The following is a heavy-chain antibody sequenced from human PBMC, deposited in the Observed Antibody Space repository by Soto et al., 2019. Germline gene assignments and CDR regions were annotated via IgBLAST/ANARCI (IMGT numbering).Heavy chain of an antibody. CDR2: IYYSGST. D-gene: IGHD3-10*01. CDR1: GGSISSSSYY. J-gene: IGHJ6*03. V-gene: IGHV4-39*01. CDR3: ARGAFMVRGVIIPQSPDYYYYYYMDV. Sequence: SETLSPTCTVSGGSISSSSYYWGWIRQPPGKGLEWIGSIYYSGSTYYNPSLKSRVTISVDTSKNQFSLKLSSVTAADTAVYYCARGAFMVRGVIIPQSPDYYYYYYMDVWGKGTTVTVSS.